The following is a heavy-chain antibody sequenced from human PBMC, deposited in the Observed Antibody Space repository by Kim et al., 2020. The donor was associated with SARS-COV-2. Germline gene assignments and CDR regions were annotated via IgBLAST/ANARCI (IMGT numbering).Heavy chain of an antibody. D-gene: IGHD3-10*01. J-gene: IGHJ4*02. V-gene: IGHV3-48*02. CDR3: ARAYYYGSGSYGLDY. Sequence: DSVKGRFTISRDNAKNSLYLQMNSLRDEDTAVYYCARAYYYGSGSYGLDYWGQGTLVTVSS.